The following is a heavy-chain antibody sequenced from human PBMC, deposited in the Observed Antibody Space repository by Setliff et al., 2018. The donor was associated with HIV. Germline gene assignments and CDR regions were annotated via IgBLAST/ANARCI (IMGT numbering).Heavy chain of an antibody. CDR2: INAGNGNT. V-gene: IGHV1-3*03. Sequence: GASVKVSCKASGYTFTSYAMHWVRQAPGQRLEWMGWINAGNGNTKYSQEFQGRVTITRDTSASTAYMELSSLRSEDTAVYYCARAYSSSWYFYYYYYYYMDVWGKGATVTVSS. D-gene: IGHD6-13*01. CDR1: GYTFTSYA. J-gene: IGHJ6*03. CDR3: ARAYSSSWYFYYYYYYYMDV.